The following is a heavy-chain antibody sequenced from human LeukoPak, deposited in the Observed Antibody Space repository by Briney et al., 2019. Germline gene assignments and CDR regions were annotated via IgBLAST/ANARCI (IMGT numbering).Heavy chain of an antibody. J-gene: IGHJ6*03. CDR1: GYTLTELS. D-gene: IGHD3-9*01. CDR2: FDPEDGET. Sequence: GASVKVSCTVSGYTLTELSIHWVGQAPGKGRGWRGGFDPEDGETIYAQKFQGRVTMTEDTSTDTAYMELSSLRSEDSAVYYCATAGTLTGYSIPSYYYFYMDVWGKGTTVTISS. CDR3: ATAGTLTGYSIPSYYYFYMDV. V-gene: IGHV1-24*01.